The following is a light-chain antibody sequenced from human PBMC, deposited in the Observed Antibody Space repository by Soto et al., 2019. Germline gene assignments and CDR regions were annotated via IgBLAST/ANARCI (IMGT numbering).Light chain of an antibody. CDR1: SSNIGNNY. Sequence: QSVLTQPPSVSAAPGQRVTISCSGSSSNIGNNYVSWYQQVPGAAPKLLIYDNNKRPSGIPDRFSGSKSGTSATLGITGLQTGDEADYYCGTWDDSLSAVFGGGTKVTVL. CDR3: GTWDDSLSAV. V-gene: IGLV1-51*01. J-gene: IGLJ3*02. CDR2: DNN.